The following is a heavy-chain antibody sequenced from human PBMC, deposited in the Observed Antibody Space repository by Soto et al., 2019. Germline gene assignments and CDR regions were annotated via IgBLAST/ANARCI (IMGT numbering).Heavy chain of an antibody. CDR2: INAGNGNT. D-gene: IGHD3-16*01. CDR3: ARNGPQFSFGGY. J-gene: IGHJ4*02. CDR1: GYTFTSYA. Sequence: ASVKVSCKASGYTFTSYAMHWVRQAPGQRLEWMGWINAGNGNTKYSQKFQGRVTITRDTSASTAYMELSSLRSEDTAVYYCARNGPQFSFGGYWGQGTLVTVSS. V-gene: IGHV1-3*01.